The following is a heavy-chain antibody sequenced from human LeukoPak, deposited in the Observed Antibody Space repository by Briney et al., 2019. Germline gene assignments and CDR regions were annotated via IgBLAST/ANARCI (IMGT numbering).Heavy chain of an antibody. J-gene: IGHJ5*02. Sequence: GGSLRLSCAASGFTFSSYSMNWVRQGPGKGLEWFSSISSSSSYIYYGDSVKGRFTISRDNAKNSLYLQMNSLRAEDTAVYYCATETGYNYGFDHWGQGTLVTVSS. CDR3: ATETGYNYGFDH. V-gene: IGHV3-21*01. CDR2: ISSSSSYI. CDR1: GFTFSSYS. D-gene: IGHD5-18*01.